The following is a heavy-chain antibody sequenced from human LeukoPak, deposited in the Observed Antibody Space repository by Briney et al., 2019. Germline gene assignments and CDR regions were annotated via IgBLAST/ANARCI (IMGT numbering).Heavy chain of an antibody. CDR2: ISGSGGST. CDR3: AKISTPEYCSGGSCYSPSVDY. D-gene: IGHD2-15*01. CDR1: GFTFSSYA. V-gene: IGHV3-23*01. J-gene: IGHJ4*02. Sequence: GGSLRLSCAASGFTFSSYAMSWVRQAPGKGLEWVSAISGSGGSTYYAGSVKGRFTISRDNSKNTLYLQMNSLRAEDTAVYYCAKISTPEYCSGGSCYSPSVDYWGQGTLVTVSS.